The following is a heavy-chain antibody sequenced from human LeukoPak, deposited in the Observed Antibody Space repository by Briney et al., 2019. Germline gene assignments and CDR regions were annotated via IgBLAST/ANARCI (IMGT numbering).Heavy chain of an antibody. CDR2: IYYSGST. CDR1: GGSISSGGYY. CDR3: ARGSPDYGDLRYWYFDL. D-gene: IGHD4-17*01. Sequence: PSEPLSLTCTVSGGSISSGGYYWSWIRQHPRKGLEWIGSIYYSGSTYYNPSLKSRVTISVDTSKNQFSLKLSSVTAADTAVYYCARGSPDYGDLRYWYFDLWGRGTLVTVSS. V-gene: IGHV4-31*03. J-gene: IGHJ2*01.